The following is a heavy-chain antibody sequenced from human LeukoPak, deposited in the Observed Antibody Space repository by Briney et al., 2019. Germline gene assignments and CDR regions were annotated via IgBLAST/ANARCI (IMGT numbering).Heavy chain of an antibody. D-gene: IGHD3-16*02. V-gene: IGHV1-46*01. CDR3: ARDNSVGDIAWWFDP. CDR2: INPSGSST. Sequence: ASVKVSCKASGYTFTNYYMHWVRQAPGQGLEWMGLINPSGSSTLYAQKFQGRVTMTRDMSTTTDYMELSSLRSEDTAMYYCARDNSVGDIAWWFDPWGQGTLVTVSS. J-gene: IGHJ5*02. CDR1: GYTFTNYY.